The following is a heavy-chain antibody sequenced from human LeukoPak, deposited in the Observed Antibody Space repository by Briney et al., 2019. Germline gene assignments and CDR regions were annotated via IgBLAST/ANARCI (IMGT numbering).Heavy chain of an antibody. D-gene: IGHD3-10*01. CDR2: INWNGGST. CDR3: ARDPYYYGSGSHYYGMDV. Sequence: GGSLRLSCAASGFTFDDYGMSWVRQAPGKGLGWVSGINWNGGSTGYADSVKGRFTISRDNAKNSLYLQMNSLRAEDTALYHCARDPYYYGSGSHYYGMDVWGQGTTVTVSS. CDR1: GFTFDDYG. V-gene: IGHV3-20*01. J-gene: IGHJ6*02.